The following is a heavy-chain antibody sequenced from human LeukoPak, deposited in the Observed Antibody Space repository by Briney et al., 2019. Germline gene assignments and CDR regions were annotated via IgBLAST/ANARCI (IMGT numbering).Heavy chain of an antibody. V-gene: IGHV1-2*02. CDR3: ARSGSDAFDI. CDR1: GYTFSGYY. J-gene: IGHJ3*02. CDR2: IYPNSGDT. D-gene: IGHD1-26*01. Sequence: GASVKVSRKASGYTFSGYYMHWLRQAPGQGLEWMGWIYPNSGDTKYARKFQGRITVTRDTSISTAFMEVSRLTSDDTAVYYCARSGSDAFDIWGQGTMVTVSS.